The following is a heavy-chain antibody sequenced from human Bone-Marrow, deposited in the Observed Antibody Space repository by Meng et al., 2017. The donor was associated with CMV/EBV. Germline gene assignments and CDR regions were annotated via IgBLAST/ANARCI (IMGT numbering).Heavy chain of an antibody. CDR1: GFTFSSYS. J-gene: IGHJ4*02. CDR2: ISSSSSYI. D-gene: IGHD4-23*01. Sequence: GGSLRLSCAASGFTFSSYSMNWVRQAPGKGLEWVSSISSSSSYIYYADSVKGRFTISRDNAKNSLYLQMNSLRAEDTAVYYCAKDKRLTTVVNFDYWGQGTLVTVS. CDR3: AKDKRLTTVVNFDY. V-gene: IGHV3-21*04.